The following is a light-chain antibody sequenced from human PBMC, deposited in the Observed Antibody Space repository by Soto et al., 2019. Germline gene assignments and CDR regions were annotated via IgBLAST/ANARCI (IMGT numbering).Light chain of an antibody. CDR2: TAS. CDR3: QQANSFPLT. J-gene: IGKJ4*01. CDR1: QSISGW. Sequence: DIQMTQSPSSVSASIGDRVTITCRASQSISGWLAWYQQKPGKAPKLLIHTASSLHNGVPSRFSGSGSGTDFTLTISSLQPEDFATYYCQQANSFPLTFGGGTKVEIK. V-gene: IGKV1-12*01.